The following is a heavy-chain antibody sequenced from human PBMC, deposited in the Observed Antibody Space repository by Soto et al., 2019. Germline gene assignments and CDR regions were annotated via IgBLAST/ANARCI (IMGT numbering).Heavy chain of an antibody. J-gene: IGHJ3*01. CDR2: INHSGST. V-gene: IGHV4-34*01. CDR3: ARVRGFMSRNALDL. CDR1: GGSFRGYY. Sequence: QVQLQRWGAGLLRPSETLSLTCAVSGGSFRGYYWTWLRQSPGRGLEWIGEINHSGSTNSNQSVKSRLTISVDTSKTQFSMNLTSVTDADAAVYYCARVRGFMSRNALDLWGQGTRVIVSS.